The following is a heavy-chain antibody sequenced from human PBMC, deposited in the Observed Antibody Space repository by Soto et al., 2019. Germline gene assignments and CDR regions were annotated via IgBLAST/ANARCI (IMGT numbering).Heavy chain of an antibody. J-gene: IGHJ6*02. V-gene: IGHV3-21*01. CDR3: ARTDYDVLTGYYRPYYYYGMDV. CDR1: GFTFSIYS. Sequence: PGGSLRLSCAASGFTFSIYSMNWVLQAPWKGLEWVSSISSSSSYMYYADSVKGRFTISRDNAKNSLYLQMNSLRAEDTAVYYCARTDYDVLTGYYRPYYYYGMDVWGQGTTVTVSS. D-gene: IGHD3-9*01. CDR2: ISSSSSYM.